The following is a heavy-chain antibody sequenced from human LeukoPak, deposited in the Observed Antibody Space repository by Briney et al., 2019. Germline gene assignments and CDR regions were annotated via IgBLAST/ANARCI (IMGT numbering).Heavy chain of an antibody. CDR3: AKCSTSAYTSGWCNWIDP. CDR2: TVSRGTT. J-gene: IGHJ5*02. Sequence: GGSLRLSCVASGFTFTSDAMNWVRQAPGKGLEWVSSTVSRGTTQYADSVRGRFTVSRDTSKNTLYLQMNSLRADDTAVYYCAKCSTSAYTSGWCNWIDPWGQGTLVTVSS. CDR1: GFTFTSDA. D-gene: IGHD6-19*01. V-gene: IGHV3-23*01.